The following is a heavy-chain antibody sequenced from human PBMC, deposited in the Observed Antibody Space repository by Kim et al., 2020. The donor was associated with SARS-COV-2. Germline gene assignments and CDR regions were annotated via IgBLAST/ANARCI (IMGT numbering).Heavy chain of an antibody. D-gene: IGHD3-10*01. Sequence: ASVKVSCKASGYTFTSYYMHWVRQAPGQGLEWMGIINPSGGSTSYAQKFQGRVTMTRDTSTSTVYMELSSLRSEDTAVNYCARDMVRGIAGFYYYGMDVWGQGTTVTVSS. CDR3: ARDMVRGIAGFYYYGMDV. CDR2: INPSGGST. V-gene: IGHV1-46*01. J-gene: IGHJ6*02. CDR1: GYTFTSYY.